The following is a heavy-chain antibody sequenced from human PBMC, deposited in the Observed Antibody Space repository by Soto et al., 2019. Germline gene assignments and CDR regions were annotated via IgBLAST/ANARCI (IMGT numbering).Heavy chain of an antibody. CDR3: AAYYDILTGYTDECDYGMDV. D-gene: IGHD3-9*01. V-gene: IGHV1-58*01. CDR1: GFSFTSSA. CDR2: IVVGSGNT. J-gene: IGHJ6*04. Sequence: SVKVSCKASGFSFTSSAVQWVRQARGQRLEWIGWIVVGSGNTNYAQKFQERVTITRDMSTSTAYMELSSLRSEDTAVYYCAAYYDILTGYTDECDYGMDVWGKVTT.